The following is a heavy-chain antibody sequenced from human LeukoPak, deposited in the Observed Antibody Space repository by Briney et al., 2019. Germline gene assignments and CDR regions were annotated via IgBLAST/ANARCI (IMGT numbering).Heavy chain of an antibody. CDR2: IYYSGST. J-gene: IGHJ4*02. D-gene: IGHD6-19*01. CDR1: GGSISSCY. V-gene: IGHV4-59*01. Sequence: SETLCLTCTVSGGSISSCYWSWIRQPPGKVLEWIGYIYYSGSTNYNPSLKSRVTISVDTSKNQFSLKLSSVTAADTAVYYCARAGIAVAGNFDYWGQGTLATVSS. CDR3: ARAGIAVAGNFDY.